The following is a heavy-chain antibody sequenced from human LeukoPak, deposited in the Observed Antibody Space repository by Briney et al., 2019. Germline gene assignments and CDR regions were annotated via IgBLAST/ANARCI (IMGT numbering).Heavy chain of an antibody. CDR3: ARAGGFFSPFGY. D-gene: IGHD3-16*01. J-gene: IGHJ4*02. V-gene: IGHV4-31*02. Sequence: SETLSLTCTVSGGSISSGGYYWSWIRQHPGDGLEWIGYIYYSGSTYYNPSLKSRVTISIDTSKNHFSLKLSSVTAADTAVYYCARAGGFFSPFGYWGQGTLVAVSS. CDR1: GGSISSGGYY. CDR2: IYYSGST.